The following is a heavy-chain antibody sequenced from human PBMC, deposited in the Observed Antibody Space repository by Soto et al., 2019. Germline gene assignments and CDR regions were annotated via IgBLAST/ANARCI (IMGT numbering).Heavy chain of an antibody. CDR1: GYTFTGYY. CDR2: INPNSGGT. CDR3: ARSGGGSGSYFDY. J-gene: IGHJ4*02. D-gene: IGHD3-10*01. V-gene: IGHV1-2*04. Sequence: ASVKVSCKASGYTFTGYYMHWVRQAPGQGLEWMGWINPNSGGTNYAQKFQGWVTMTRDTSISTAYMELSRLRSDDTAVYSCARSGGGSGSYFDYWGQGTLVTVSS.